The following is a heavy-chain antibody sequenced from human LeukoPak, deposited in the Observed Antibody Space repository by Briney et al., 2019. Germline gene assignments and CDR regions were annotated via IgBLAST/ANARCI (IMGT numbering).Heavy chain of an antibody. J-gene: IGHJ4*02. CDR3: ASDREPSRILLVADY. CDR2: ISYDGSNK. Sequence: GRSLRLSCAASGFTFSSYGMHWVRQAAGKGLEWVAVISYDGSNKYYVDSVKGRFTISRDNSKHTLYLQMNSLRAEDTAVYYCASDREPSRILLVADYWGQGTLVTVSS. CDR1: GFTFSSYG. V-gene: IGHV3-30*03. D-gene: IGHD2-8*01.